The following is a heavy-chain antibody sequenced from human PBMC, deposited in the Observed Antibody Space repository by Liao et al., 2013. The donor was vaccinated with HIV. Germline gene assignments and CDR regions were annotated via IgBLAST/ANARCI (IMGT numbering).Heavy chain of an antibody. Sequence: QVQLQESGPGLVKPSQTLSLTCTVSGGSISSSLYYWSWIRQPAGKGLEWIGRIYASGSTNYNPSLKSRVTMSVDTSKNQFSLKLSSVTAADTAVYFCARGIGYSSGYGWFDPWGQGTLVTVSS. V-gene: IGHV4-61*02. CDR3: ARGIGYSSGYGWFDP. J-gene: IGHJ5*02. D-gene: IGHD5-18*01. CDR1: GGSISSSLYY. CDR2: IYASGST.